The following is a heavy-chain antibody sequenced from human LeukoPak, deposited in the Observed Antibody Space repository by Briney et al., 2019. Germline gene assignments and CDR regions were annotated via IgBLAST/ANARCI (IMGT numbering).Heavy chain of an antibody. CDR3: ARRKIGQLRYFDWLFNWFDP. V-gene: IGHV4-34*01. Sequence: PSETLSLTCAVYGGSFSGYYWSWIRQPPGKGLEWIGEINHSGSTNYNPSLKSRVTISVDTSKNQVSLKLSSVTAADTAVYYCARRKIGQLRYFDWLFNWFDPWGQGTLVTVSS. CDR1: GGSFSGYY. CDR2: INHSGST. D-gene: IGHD3-9*01. J-gene: IGHJ5*02.